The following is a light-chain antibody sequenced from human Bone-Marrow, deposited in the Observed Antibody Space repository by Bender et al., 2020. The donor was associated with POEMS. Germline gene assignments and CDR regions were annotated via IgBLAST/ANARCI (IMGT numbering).Light chain of an antibody. V-gene: IGLV1-40*01. CDR2: GNY. J-gene: IGLJ2*01. CDR1: RSNIGAGYP. CDR3: CSYAGSSTLI. Sequence: QPVLTQPPSVSGAPGQRVTIPCTGSRSNIGAGYPVHWYQQLPGKAPKLLIFGNYNRPSGVPDRFSGSNSGTSASLAITGLRAGDEADYYCCSYAGSSTLIFGGGTKLPVL.